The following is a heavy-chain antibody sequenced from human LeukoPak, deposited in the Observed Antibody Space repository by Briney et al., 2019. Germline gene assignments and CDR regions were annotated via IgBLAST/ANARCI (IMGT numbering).Heavy chain of an antibody. CDR2: IYYSGST. Sequence: SETLSLTCTVSGGSINSYYWSWIRQPPGKGLEWIGYIYYSGSTNYKPSLKSRVTISVDTSKNLFSLKLSSVTAADTAVYYCARGGYYGSGNDFRFDPWGQGTLVTVSS. CDR1: GGSINSYY. V-gene: IGHV4-59*01. D-gene: IGHD3-10*01. CDR3: ARGGYYGSGNDFRFDP. J-gene: IGHJ5*02.